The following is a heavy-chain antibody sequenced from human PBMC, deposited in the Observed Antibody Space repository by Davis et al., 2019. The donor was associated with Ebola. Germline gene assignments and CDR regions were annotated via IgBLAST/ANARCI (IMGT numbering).Heavy chain of an antibody. CDR2: ISAYNGNT. D-gene: IGHD3-22*01. CDR3: AREKRPYSSGYFDYHYYGMDV. V-gene: IGHV1-18*01. J-gene: IGHJ6*04. Sequence: ASVKVSCKASGYTFTSYGISWVRQAPGQGLEWMGWISAYNGNTNYAQKLQGRVTMTTDTSTSTAYMELSSLTSEDTAVYYCAREKRPYSSGYFDYHYYGMDVWGKGTTVIVSS. CDR1: GYTFTSYG.